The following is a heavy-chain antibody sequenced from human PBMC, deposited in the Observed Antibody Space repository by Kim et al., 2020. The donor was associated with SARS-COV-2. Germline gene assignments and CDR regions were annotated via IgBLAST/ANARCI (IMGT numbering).Heavy chain of an antibody. Sequence: GGSLRLSCAASGFTFNSYWMSWVRQAPGKGLEWVANIKEDGSDKHYVESVKGRFTISRDNAKNSLYLQMDSLRVEDTAVYYCARGGVWFGEVPIWGQETLVTVSS. J-gene: IGHJ4*02. CDR2: IKEDGSDK. V-gene: IGHV3-7*01. CDR3: ARGGVWFGEVPI. CDR1: GFTFNSYW. D-gene: IGHD3-10*01.